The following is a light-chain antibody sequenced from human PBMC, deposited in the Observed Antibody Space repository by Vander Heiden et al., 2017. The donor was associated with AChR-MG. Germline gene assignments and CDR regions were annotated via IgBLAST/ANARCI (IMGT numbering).Light chain of an antibody. V-gene: IGKV1-27*01. CDR1: QGVSNY. CDR3: QKYNNAPRT. CDR2: AAS. Sequence: IQLNHSPSSLSASVGERLTITCRASQGVSNYLEWYQQKPGKVPKLLIYAASTLQSGVPSRFSGSGSGTDFTLTISSLQPEDVATYYCQKYNNAPRTFGQGTKVEIK. J-gene: IGKJ1*01.